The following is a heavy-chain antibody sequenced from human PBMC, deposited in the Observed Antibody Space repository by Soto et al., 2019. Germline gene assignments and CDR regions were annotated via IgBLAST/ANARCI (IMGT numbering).Heavy chain of an antibody. D-gene: IGHD1-1*01. V-gene: IGHV3-23*05. CDR1: GFTFNSYA. CDR2: IGSDGTAI. CDR3: VNWNDEDVD. J-gene: IGHJ4*01. Sequence: EVQLLESGGGLVQPGGSLRLSCAASGFTFNSYAMSWVRQAPGKGLEWVSAIGSDGTAIQYADSVKGRFTISKDNSNDMLYLQMNSLRAEDTAVYYCVNWNDEDVDWGQGTLVAVSS.